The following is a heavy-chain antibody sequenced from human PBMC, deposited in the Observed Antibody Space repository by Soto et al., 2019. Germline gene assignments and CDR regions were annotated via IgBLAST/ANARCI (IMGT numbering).Heavy chain of an antibody. CDR2: LSGSGSST. V-gene: IGHV3-23*01. J-gene: IGHJ3*02. D-gene: IGHD3-3*01. CDR3: AKEPRILAYGFWSGGNAAFDI. Sequence: EVQLLESGGGLVQPGGSLRLSCAASGFTFGRYAMTWVRQAPGKGLEWVSSLSGSGSSTYYADSVKGRFTISRDNSKEMLHLQMHSLSAGDRAVYYCAKEPRILAYGFWSGGNAAFDIWGQGTKVTVSS. CDR1: GFTFGRYA.